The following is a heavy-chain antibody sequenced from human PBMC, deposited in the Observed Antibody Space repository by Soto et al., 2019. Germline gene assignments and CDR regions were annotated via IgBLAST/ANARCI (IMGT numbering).Heavy chain of an antibody. D-gene: IGHD3-22*01. CDR1: GFTFSSYW. CDR3: ARGDSSGYYYYYYGMDV. Sequence: GGSLRLSCAASGFTFSSYWMHWVRQAPGKGLVWVSRINSDGSSTSYADSVKGRFTISRDNAKNTLYLQMNSLRAEDTAVYYCARGDSSGYYYYYYGMDVWGHGTTVNVSS. V-gene: IGHV3-74*01. CDR2: INSDGSST. J-gene: IGHJ6*02.